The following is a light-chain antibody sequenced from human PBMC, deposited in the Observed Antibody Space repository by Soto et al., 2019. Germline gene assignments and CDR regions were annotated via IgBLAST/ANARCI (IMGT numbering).Light chain of an antibody. CDR2: DVS. CDR1: SSDVGGYNY. J-gene: IGLJ1*01. V-gene: IGLV2-11*01. Sequence: QSALTQPHSVSGSPGQSVTISCTGTSSDVGGYNYVSWYQQHPGKAPKLMIYDVSKRPSGVPDRFSGSKSGNTASLTISGLQAEDEADYYCCSYAGSYRGVFGTGTKVTVL. CDR3: CSYAGSYRGV.